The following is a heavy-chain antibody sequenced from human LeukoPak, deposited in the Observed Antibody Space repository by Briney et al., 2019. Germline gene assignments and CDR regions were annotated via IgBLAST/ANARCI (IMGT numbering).Heavy chain of an antibody. CDR2: IDYSGTS. J-gene: IGHJ4*02. Sequence: PSETLSLTCTVSGGSVSGYFWNWIRRPPGKGLEWIGYIDYSGTSNYNPSLQSRVTISVDTSKNQVSPKLSSVTAADTAVYYCARQDHGDYPPGYWGQGTLVTVSS. D-gene: IGHD4-17*01. V-gene: IGHV4-59*02. CDR1: GGSVSGYF. CDR3: ARQDHGDYPPGY.